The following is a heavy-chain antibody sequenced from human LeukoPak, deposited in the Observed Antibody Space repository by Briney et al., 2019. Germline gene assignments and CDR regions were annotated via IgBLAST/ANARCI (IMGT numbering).Heavy chain of an antibody. V-gene: IGHV3-30*01. J-gene: IGHJ6*03. CDR3: ARSPWELLVGFYYYYYMDV. Sequence: GGSLRLSCAASGFTFSSYAMHWVRQAPGKGIEWVAVISYDGSNKDYADSVKGRFTISRDNPKNTLYLQMNSLRAEDTAVYYCARSPWELLVGFYYYYYMDVWGKGTTVTVSS. D-gene: IGHD1-26*01. CDR1: GFTFSSYA. CDR2: ISYDGSNK.